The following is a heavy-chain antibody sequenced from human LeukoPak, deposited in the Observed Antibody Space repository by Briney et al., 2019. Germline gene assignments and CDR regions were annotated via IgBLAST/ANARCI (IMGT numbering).Heavy chain of an antibody. CDR1: GFTFSSYE. CDR2: INWNGGRT. CDR3: ARDYDYGDYPGY. J-gene: IGHJ4*02. Sequence: PGGSLRLSCAASGFTFSSYEMSWVRQAPGKGLEWVSGINWNGGRTGYADSVKGRFTISRDNAKNSLYLQMNSLRAEDTALYYCARDYDYGDYPGYWGQGTLVTVSS. D-gene: IGHD4-17*01. V-gene: IGHV3-20*04.